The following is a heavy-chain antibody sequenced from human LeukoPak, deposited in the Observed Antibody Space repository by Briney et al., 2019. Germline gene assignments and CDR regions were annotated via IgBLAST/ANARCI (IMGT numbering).Heavy chain of an antibody. J-gene: IGHJ4*02. D-gene: IGHD6-13*01. V-gene: IGHV3-30*04. Sequence: GGSLRLSCAASGFTFSDFPMHWVRQAPGTGLEWVALTSYDGSEKYYVDSVKGRFTVSRDNSRSTLYLQMNSLRGEDTAVYYCARAESTSWHNFDYWGQGTLVTVSS. CDR3: ARAESTSWHNFDY. CDR1: GFTFSDFP. CDR2: TSYDGSEK.